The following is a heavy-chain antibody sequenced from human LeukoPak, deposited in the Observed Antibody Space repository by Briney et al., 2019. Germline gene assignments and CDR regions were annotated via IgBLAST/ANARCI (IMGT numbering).Heavy chain of an antibody. V-gene: IGHV4-39*07. CDR1: GGSISSSNHY. CDR3: ARIEYSGPLDY. Sequence: SETLPLTCTVSGGSISSSNHYWGWIRQPPGKGLECIGSIYYSGRTYYNPSLKSRVTISLDTSKNQFSLKLSSVTAADTAVYYCARIEYSGPLDYWGQGTLVIVSS. D-gene: IGHD1-26*01. CDR2: IYYSGRT. J-gene: IGHJ4*02.